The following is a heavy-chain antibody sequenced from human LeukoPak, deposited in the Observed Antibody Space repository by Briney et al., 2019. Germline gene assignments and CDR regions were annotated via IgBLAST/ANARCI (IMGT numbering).Heavy chain of an antibody. V-gene: IGHV4-34*01. D-gene: IGHD5-12*01. CDR3: ARGRKWLRLGYFDY. Sequence: SETLSLTCTVSGGSINSYYWSWIRQPPGKGLEWIGEINHSGSTNYNPSLKSRVTISVDTSKNQFSLKLSSVTAADTAVYYCARGRKWLRLGYFDYWGQGTLVTVSS. CDR1: GGSINSYY. J-gene: IGHJ4*02. CDR2: INHSGST.